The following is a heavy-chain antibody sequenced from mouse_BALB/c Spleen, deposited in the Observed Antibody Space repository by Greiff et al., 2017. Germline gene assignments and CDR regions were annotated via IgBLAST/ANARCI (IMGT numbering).Heavy chain of an antibody. J-gene: IGHJ2*01. V-gene: IGHV3-6*02. Sequence: ESGPGLVKPSQSLSLTCSVTGYSITSGYYWNWIRQFPGNKLEWMGYISYDGSNNYNPSLKNRISITRDTSKNQFFLKLNSVTTEDTATYYCAREGPFDYWGQGTTLTVSS. CDR2: ISYDGSN. CDR1: GYSITSGYY. CDR3: AREGPFDY.